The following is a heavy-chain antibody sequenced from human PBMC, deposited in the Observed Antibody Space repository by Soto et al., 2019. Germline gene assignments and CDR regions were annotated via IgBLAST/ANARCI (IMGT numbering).Heavy chain of an antibody. J-gene: IGHJ2*01. CDR2: KYYTGSA. V-gene: IGHV4-39*01. CDR3: VRQVGLGKWNLDL. D-gene: IGHD3-10*01. CDR1: GGSISISDFF. Sequence: SETLSLTCTVSGGSISISDFFWGWVRQPPGKGLEWIGIKYYTGSAYYNPSLKSRVAISVDTSTNQFSLKLTSVTAADTAVFYCVRQVGLGKWNLDLWGRGTLVTVSS.